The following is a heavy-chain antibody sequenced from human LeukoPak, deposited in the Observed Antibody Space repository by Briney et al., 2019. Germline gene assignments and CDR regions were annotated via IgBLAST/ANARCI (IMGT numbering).Heavy chain of an antibody. CDR3: ARGWDCDTTNCYLLQD. D-gene: IGHD2-2*01. J-gene: IGHJ1*01. CDR2: ISAYNGNT. V-gene: IGHV1-18*01. Sequence: ASVKVSCKASGYTFTSYGISWVRQAPGQGLEWMGWISAYNGNTNYAQKLQGRVTMTTDTSTSTAYMELRSLRSDDTAVYYCARGWDCDTTNCYLLQDWGQGTLVIVSS. CDR1: GYTFTSYG.